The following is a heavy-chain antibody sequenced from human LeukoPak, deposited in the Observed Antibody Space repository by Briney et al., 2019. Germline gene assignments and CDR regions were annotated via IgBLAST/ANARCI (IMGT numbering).Heavy chain of an antibody. CDR1: GGSISSYY. Sequence: PSETLSLTCTVSGGSISSYYWSWIRQPAGKGLEWIGCISTSGSTNYNPSLKSRVTMSLDTSKNQFSLKLTSVTAADTAVYYCARASYYYGSGSYYNPWFDPWGQGTLVTVSS. CDR2: ISTSGST. J-gene: IGHJ5*02. D-gene: IGHD3-10*01. V-gene: IGHV4-4*07. CDR3: ARASYYYGSGSYYNPWFDP.